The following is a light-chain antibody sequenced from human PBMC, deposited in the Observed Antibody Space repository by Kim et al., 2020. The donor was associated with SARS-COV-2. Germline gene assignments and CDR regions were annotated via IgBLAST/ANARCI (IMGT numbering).Light chain of an antibody. J-gene: IGLJ3*02. V-gene: IGLV3-19*01. CDR1: SLRSYY. CDR2: GKN. Sequence: LGQTVRITCQGDSLRSYYASWYQQKAGQAPVLVIYGKNNRPSGIPDRFSGSSSGNTASLTITGAQAEDEADYYCNSRDSSGNHWVFGGGTQLTVL. CDR3: NSRDSSGNHWV.